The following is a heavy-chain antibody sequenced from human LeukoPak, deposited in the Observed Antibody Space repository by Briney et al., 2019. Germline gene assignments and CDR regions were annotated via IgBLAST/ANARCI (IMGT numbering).Heavy chain of an antibody. CDR3: ARISVSGWYLGGVDC. J-gene: IGHJ4*02. CDR2: IYSGGST. Sequence: PGGSLRLSCAASGFTVSSNYMSWVRQAPGKGLDWVSIIYSGGSTYYADSVKGRFTISRDNSKNTLYLQMNSLRAEDTAVYYCARISVSGWYLGGVDCWGQGTLVTVSS. V-gene: IGHV3-53*05. D-gene: IGHD6-19*01. CDR1: GFTVSSNY.